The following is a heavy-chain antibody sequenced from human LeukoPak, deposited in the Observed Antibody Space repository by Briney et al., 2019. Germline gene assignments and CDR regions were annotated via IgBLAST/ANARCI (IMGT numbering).Heavy chain of an antibody. D-gene: IGHD4-17*01. Sequence: GGSLRLSCAASGFTFTSYAMSSVRQAPGKGLEWVSAISGSGGSTYYADSVKGRFTISRDNSKNTLYLQMTRLRAEDTAVYYCARDSENDDYGDYTVYWGQGTLVTVSS. V-gene: IGHV3-23*01. CDR3: ARDSENDDYGDYTVY. CDR2: ISGSGGST. CDR1: GFTFTSYA. J-gene: IGHJ4*02.